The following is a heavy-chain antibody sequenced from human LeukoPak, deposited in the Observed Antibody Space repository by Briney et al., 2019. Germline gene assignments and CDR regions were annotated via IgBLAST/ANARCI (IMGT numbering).Heavy chain of an antibody. V-gene: IGHV3-49*04. Sequence: GVLRLSCTGSGFTFGDYAMTWVRQAPGKGLEWVGFIRSKAYGGTTEYAASVKDRFTISRDDSKNTLYLQMNSLKTEDTAVYYCTDFDYWGQGTLVTVSS. CDR3: TDFDY. CDR1: GFTFGDYA. CDR2: IRSKAYGGTT. J-gene: IGHJ4*02.